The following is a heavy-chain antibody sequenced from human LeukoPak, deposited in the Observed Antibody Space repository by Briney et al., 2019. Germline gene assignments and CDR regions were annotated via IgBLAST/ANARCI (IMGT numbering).Heavy chain of an antibody. CDR1: GGSINSYY. CDR2: IHYTGST. D-gene: IGHD1-26*01. V-gene: IGHV4-59*12. J-gene: IGHJ4*02. CDR3: ARDSVYSGSSLDY. Sequence: SETLSLTCTVSGGSINSYYWSWIRQPPGKGLECIGYIHYTGSTNYNPSLKSRVTISVDTSKNQFSLKLSSVTAADTAVYYCARDSVYSGSSLDYWGQGTLVTVSS.